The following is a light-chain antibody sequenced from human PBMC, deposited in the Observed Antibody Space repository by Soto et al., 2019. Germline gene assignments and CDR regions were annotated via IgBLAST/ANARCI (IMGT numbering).Light chain of an antibody. J-gene: IGKJ1*01. CDR1: QSVSSSY. V-gene: IGKV3-20*01. CDR3: QQYGTSPRT. CDR2: GAS. Sequence: EIVLTQSPGNLSLSPGERATLSCRASQSVSSSYLAWYQHKPGQAPRLLIYGASSRATGIPDRFSGSGSGTDFTLTISRLEPADFAVFYCQQYGTSPRTFGQGTKVDI.